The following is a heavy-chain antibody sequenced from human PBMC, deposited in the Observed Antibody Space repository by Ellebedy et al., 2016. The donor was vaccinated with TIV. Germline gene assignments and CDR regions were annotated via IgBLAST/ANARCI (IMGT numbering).Heavy chain of an antibody. V-gene: IGHV1-69*13. CDR2: LIPFFGTP. D-gene: IGHD6-13*01. CDR1: GGTFSKNT. J-gene: IGHJ2*01. CDR3: ARCTYSSSWSNCYFDL. Sequence: SVKVSXXASGGTFSKNTFNWVRQAPGQGLEWMGGLIPFFGTPNYAQKFQGRVTISADESTSTAYMELSSLRSEDTAVYYCARCTYSSSWSNCYFDLWGRGTLVTVSS.